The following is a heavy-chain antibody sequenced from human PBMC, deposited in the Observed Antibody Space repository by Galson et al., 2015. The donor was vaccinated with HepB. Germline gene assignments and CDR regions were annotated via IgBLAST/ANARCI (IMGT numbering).Heavy chain of an antibody. Sequence: RLSCAASGFTFYTYNMNWVRQAPGKGLEWVSSISSSSSYIYYADSVKGRFTISRDNAKSSLYLQMNSLRAEDTAVYYCARAGAGDPDYWGQGTLVTVSS. J-gene: IGHJ4*02. CDR3: ARAGAGDPDY. CDR2: ISSSSSYI. V-gene: IGHV3-21*01. D-gene: IGHD2-21*02. CDR1: GFTFYTYN.